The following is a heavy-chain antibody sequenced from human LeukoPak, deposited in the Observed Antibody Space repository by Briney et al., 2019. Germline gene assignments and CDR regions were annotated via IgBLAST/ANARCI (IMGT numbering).Heavy chain of an antibody. D-gene: IGHD6-13*01. CDR1: GFTFSNYE. Sequence: GGTLRLSCAASGFTFSNYEMNWVRQAPGKGLEWISHISNFGDIIHYADSVEGRFTISRDNAKNSLYLQMDSLRAEDTAVYYCAKDATAVVGTVYMDVWGKGTTVTISS. J-gene: IGHJ6*03. CDR3: AKDATAVVGTVYMDV. V-gene: IGHV3-48*03. CDR2: ISNFGDII.